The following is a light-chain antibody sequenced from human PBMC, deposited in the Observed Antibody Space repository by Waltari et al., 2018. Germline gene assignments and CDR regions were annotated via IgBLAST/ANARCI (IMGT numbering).Light chain of an antibody. CDR2: DAS. J-gene: IGKJ4*01. CDR1: QSVSRY. Sequence: EIVLTQSSATLSLSPGERATLSCRASQSVSRYLAWYQQKPGQAPRLLIYDASNRATGIPARFSGSGSGTDFTLTISSLEPEDFAVYYCQQRSNWPPSLTFGGGTKVEIK. V-gene: IGKV3-11*01. CDR3: QQRSNWPPSLT.